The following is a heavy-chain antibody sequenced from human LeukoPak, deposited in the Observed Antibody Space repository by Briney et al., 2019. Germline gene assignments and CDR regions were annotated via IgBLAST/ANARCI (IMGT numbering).Heavy chain of an antibody. Sequence: GGSLRLSCAASGFTFSSYSMNWVRQAPGKGLEWVSYISSSSSTIYYADSVNGRFTISRDNAKNSLYLQMCSLRGEDTAVYYCARLGLVGAVSVDDAFDIWGQGTMVTVSS. D-gene: IGHD1-26*01. CDR3: ARLGLVGAVSVDDAFDI. J-gene: IGHJ3*02. V-gene: IGHV3-48*01. CDR2: ISSSSSTI. CDR1: GFTFSSYS.